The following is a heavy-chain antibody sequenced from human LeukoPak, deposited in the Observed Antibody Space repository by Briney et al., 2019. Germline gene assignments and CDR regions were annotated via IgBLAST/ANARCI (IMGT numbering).Heavy chain of an antibody. CDR2: ISSSNSTI. CDR1: GFIFSSYC. Sequence: GGSLRLSCAASGFIFSSYCMNWVRQAPGKGREWVSYISSSNSTIYYADSVKGRFTISRDNAKNSLYLQMNNLRDEETAVYYCARDEDYVDYWGQGTLVTVSS. V-gene: IGHV3-48*02. J-gene: IGHJ4*02. CDR3: ARDEDYVDY.